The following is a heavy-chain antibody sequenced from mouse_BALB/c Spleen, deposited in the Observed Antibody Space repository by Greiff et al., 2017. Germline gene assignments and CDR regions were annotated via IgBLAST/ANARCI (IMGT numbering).Heavy chain of an antibody. D-gene: IGHD1-1*01. Sequence: DVKLVESGGDLVKPGGSLKLSCAASGFTFSSYGMSWVRQTPDKRLEWVATISSGGSYTYYPDSVKGRFTISRDNAKNTLYLQMSSLKSEDTAMYYCARGLAYYGSQGAMDYWGQGTSVTVSS. CDR2: ISSGGSYT. CDR1: GFTFSSYG. V-gene: IGHV5-6*02. CDR3: ARGLAYYGSQGAMDY. J-gene: IGHJ4*01.